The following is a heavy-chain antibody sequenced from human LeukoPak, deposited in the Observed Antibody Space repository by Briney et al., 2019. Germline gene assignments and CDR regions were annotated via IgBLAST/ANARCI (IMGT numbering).Heavy chain of an antibody. CDR3: AKGRSGSYPEFDY. V-gene: IGHV3-30*18. D-gene: IGHD1-26*01. Sequence: GRSLRLSCAASGFTFSSYGMHWVRQAPGKGLEWVAVISYDGSNKYYADSVKGRFTISRDNSKNTLYLQMNSLRAEDTAVYYCAKGRSGSYPEFDYWGQGTLVTVS. CDR1: GFTFSSYG. CDR2: ISYDGSNK. J-gene: IGHJ4*02.